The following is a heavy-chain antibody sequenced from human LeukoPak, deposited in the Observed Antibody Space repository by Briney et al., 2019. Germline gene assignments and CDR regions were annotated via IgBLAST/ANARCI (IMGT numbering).Heavy chain of an antibody. J-gene: IGHJ3*02. CDR2: ISWNSGSI. CDR1: GFTFDDYA. Sequence: PGRSLRLSCAASGFTFDDYAMHWVRQAPGKGLEWVSGISWNSGSIGYADSMKGRFTISRDNAKNSLYLQMNSLRAGDMALYYCAKGGLDDAFDIWGQGTMVTVSS. D-gene: IGHD3-16*01. CDR3: AKGGLDDAFDI. V-gene: IGHV3-9*03.